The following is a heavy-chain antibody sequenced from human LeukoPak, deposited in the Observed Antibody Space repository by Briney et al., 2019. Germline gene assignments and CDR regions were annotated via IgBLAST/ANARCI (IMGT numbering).Heavy chain of an antibody. Sequence: SETLSLTCTVSGGSISSYYWSWIRQPPGKGLEWIGYIYYSGSTNYNPSLKSRVTISVDTSKNQFSLKLSSVTAADTAVYYCARDLRWYYFDYWGQGTLVTVSS. CDR2: IYYSGST. CDR1: GGSISSYY. J-gene: IGHJ4*02. V-gene: IGHV4-59*01. D-gene: IGHD6-13*01. CDR3: ARDLRWYYFDY.